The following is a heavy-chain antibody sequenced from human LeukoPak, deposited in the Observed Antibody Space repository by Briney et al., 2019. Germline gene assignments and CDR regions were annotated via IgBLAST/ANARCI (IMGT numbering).Heavy chain of an antibody. CDR1: GFTFSSYS. CDR2: ISSSSSYI. V-gene: IGHV3-21*01. D-gene: IGHD3-10*01. CDR3: ARARGSGPTYFDY. J-gene: IGHJ4*02. Sequence: PGGSLGLSCAASGFTFSSYSMNWVRQAPGKGLEWVSSISSSSSYIYYADSVKGRFTISRDNAKNSLYLQMNSLRAEDTAVYYCARARGSGPTYFDYWGQGTLVTVSS.